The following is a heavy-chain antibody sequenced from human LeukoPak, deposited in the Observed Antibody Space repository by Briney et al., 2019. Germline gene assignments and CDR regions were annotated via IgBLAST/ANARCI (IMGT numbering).Heavy chain of an antibody. Sequence: GGSLRLSCAASGFTFSNAWMNWVRQAPGKGPECVSVIYSGGSTYYADSVKGRFTISRDNSKNTLYLQMNSLRPEDTAVYYCASKSRIQLWFPFDYWGQGTLVTVSS. CDR2: IYSGGST. V-gene: IGHV3-53*01. CDR3: ASKSRIQLWFPFDY. J-gene: IGHJ4*02. D-gene: IGHD5-18*01. CDR1: GFTFSNAW.